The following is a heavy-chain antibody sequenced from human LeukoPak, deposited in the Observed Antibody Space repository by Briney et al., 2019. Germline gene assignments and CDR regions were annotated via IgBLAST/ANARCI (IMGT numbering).Heavy chain of an antibody. Sequence: GGSLRLSCAASGFTFSSYSMNWVRQAPGKGLEWVSVIYSGGSTYCADSVKGRFTISRDNSKNTLYLQMNSLRAEDTAVYYCARDSWHTDAFDIWGQGTMVTVSS. CDR2: IYSGGST. CDR3: ARDSWHTDAFDI. V-gene: IGHV3-66*01. D-gene: IGHD2-21*01. CDR1: GFTFSSYS. J-gene: IGHJ3*02.